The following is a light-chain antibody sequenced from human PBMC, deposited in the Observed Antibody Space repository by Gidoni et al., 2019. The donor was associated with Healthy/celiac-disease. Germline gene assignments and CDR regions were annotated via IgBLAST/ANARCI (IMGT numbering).Light chain of an antibody. V-gene: IGKV4-1*01. CDR1: QSVLYSSNNKNY. J-gene: IGKJ1*01. CDR3: QQYYSTPPT. Sequence: DIVMTQSPDSLAVSLGERATLNCKYSQSVLYSSNNKNYLAWYQQKPGHPPKLLIYWASTRESGVPDRFSGSGSGTDFTLTISSLQAEDVAVYYCQQYYSTPPTFGQGTKVEIK. CDR2: WAS.